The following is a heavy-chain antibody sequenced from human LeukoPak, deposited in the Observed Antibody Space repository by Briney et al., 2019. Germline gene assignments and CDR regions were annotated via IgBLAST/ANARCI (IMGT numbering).Heavy chain of an antibody. CDR3: ARGVAEYSSSWSSTFDY. Sequence: PGGSLRLSCAASGFTFSDYYMSWIRQAPGKGLEWISYISRSSSLIYYADSVKGRLTISRDNAKNSLYLQMDTLRAEDMAVYYCARGVAEYSSSWSSTFDYWGQGTLVTVSS. D-gene: IGHD6-13*01. V-gene: IGHV3-11*01. CDR1: GFTFSDYY. J-gene: IGHJ4*02. CDR2: ISRSSSLI.